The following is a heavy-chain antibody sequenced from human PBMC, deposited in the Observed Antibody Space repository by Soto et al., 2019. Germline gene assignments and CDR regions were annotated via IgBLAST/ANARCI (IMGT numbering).Heavy chain of an antibody. CDR3: AQDPSSGWYFDAFDI. CDR2: ISYDGSNK. CDR1: GFTFSSYG. J-gene: IGHJ3*02. D-gene: IGHD6-19*01. Sequence: QVQLVESGGGVVQPGRSLRLSCAASGFTFSSYGMHWVRQAPGKGLEWVAVISYDGSNKYYADSVKGRFTISRDNSKNTLYLQMNSLRAEDTAVYYCAQDPSSGWYFDAFDIWGQGTMVTVSS. V-gene: IGHV3-30*18.